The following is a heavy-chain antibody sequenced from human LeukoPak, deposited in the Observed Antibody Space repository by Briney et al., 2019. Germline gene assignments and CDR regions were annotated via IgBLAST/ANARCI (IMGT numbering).Heavy chain of an antibody. Sequence: PGGSLRLSCAASGFTFSSYEMNWVRQAPGKGLEWVSYISSSGSTIYYADSVKGRFTISRDNAKNSLYLQMNSLRAEDTAVYYCARDGGIAKEYYMDVWGKGTTVTISS. V-gene: IGHV3-48*03. D-gene: IGHD6-13*01. CDR1: GFTFSSYE. CDR3: ARDGGIAKEYYMDV. CDR2: ISSSGSTI. J-gene: IGHJ6*03.